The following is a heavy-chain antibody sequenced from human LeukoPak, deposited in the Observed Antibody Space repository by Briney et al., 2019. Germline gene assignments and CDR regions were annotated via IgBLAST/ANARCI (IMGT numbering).Heavy chain of an antibody. D-gene: IGHD3-22*01. Sequence: GASVKVSCKASGYTFPSYGFTWVRQAPGQGLEWMGWISAYNGNPDYAQKLQGRVTMTTDTSKSTAYMELRSLRSDDTAVYFCARAYYHDTSSYQGFDFWGQGTLVTVSS. CDR2: ISAYNGNP. V-gene: IGHV1-18*01. CDR3: ARAYYHDTSSYQGFDF. CDR1: GYTFPSYG. J-gene: IGHJ4*02.